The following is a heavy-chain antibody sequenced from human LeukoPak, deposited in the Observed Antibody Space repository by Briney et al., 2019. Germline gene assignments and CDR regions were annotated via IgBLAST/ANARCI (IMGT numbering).Heavy chain of an antibody. CDR1: GFTFSRYA. Sequence: GRSLRLSCAASGFTFSRYAMHWVRQAPGKGLEWVAVISDDGSYTEYTDSVRGRIVISRDTSKNTVYLQMNSLRGEDTAVYYCARALGPEIPAATRYFQHWGQGTLVTVSP. J-gene: IGHJ1*01. D-gene: IGHD2-2*01. V-gene: IGHV3-30*10. CDR3: ARALGPEIPAATRYFQH. CDR2: ISDDGSYT.